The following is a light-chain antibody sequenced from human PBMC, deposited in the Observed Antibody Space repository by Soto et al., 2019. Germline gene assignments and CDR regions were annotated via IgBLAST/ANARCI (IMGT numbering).Light chain of an antibody. V-gene: IGKV3-20*01. CDR1: QSVSSSY. CDR3: QQYGSSSWT. CDR2: GAS. J-gene: IGKJ1*01. Sequence: EIVLTQSPGTLSLSPGERATLSCRASQSVSSSYLAWYQQKFVQAPRLLIYGASSTATGIPDRFSGSGSGTNFHLTISRLEPEDFAVYYCQQYGSSSWTFGQGTKVEIK.